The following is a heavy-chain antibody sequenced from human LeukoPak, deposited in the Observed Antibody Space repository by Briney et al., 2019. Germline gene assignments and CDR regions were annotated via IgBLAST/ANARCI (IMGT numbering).Heavy chain of an antibody. CDR3: ARESVTTPSSYFDY. V-gene: IGHV3-11*01. Sequence: GGSLRLSCRASGFNFGAYAMSWFRQAPGKGLEWVSYISSSGSTIYYADSVKGRFTISRDNAKNSLYLQMNSLRAEDTAVYYCARESVTTPSSYFDYWGQGTLVTVSS. CDR1: GFNFGAYA. CDR2: ISSSGSTI. J-gene: IGHJ4*02. D-gene: IGHD4-17*01.